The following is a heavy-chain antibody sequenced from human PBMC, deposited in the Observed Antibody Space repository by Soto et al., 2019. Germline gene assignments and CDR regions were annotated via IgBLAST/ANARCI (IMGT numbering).Heavy chain of an antibody. D-gene: IGHD2-21*01. CDR1: GASISSGGYY. CDR3: AASCVGCGGFNYYGMDV. Sequence: QVQLQESGPGLVKPSQTLSLTCSVSGASISSGGYYWNWIRQHPGKGLEWIGYIYYSGTTYYNPALKRRVTISVDTSKNQFSLKLSSGTAADTAVYYCAASCVGCGGFNYYGMDVWGQGTTVTVSS. J-gene: IGHJ6*02. CDR2: IYYSGTT. V-gene: IGHV4-31*03.